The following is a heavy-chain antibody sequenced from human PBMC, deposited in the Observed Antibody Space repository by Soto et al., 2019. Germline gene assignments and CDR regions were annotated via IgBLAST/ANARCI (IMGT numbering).Heavy chain of an antibody. CDR3: ARLYSGYDYGGNTFDY. D-gene: IGHD5-12*01. J-gene: IGHJ4*02. CDR1: GCSISSYY. V-gene: IGHV4-59*08. Sequence: PSETLSLTCTVSGCSISSYYWSWIRQPPGKGLEWIGYIYYSGSTNYNPSLKSRVTISVDTSKNQFSLKLSSVTAADTAVYYCARLYSGYDYGGNTFDYWGQGTLVTVSS. CDR2: IYYSGST.